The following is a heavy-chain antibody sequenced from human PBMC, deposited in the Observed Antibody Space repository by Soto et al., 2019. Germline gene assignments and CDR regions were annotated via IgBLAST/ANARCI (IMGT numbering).Heavy chain of an antibody. J-gene: IGHJ6*03. D-gene: IGHD4-17*01. CDR2: IYYSGST. V-gene: IGHV4-59*04. CDR3: ARATDYGDYPSYMDV. CDR1: GGSISSYY. Sequence: SETLSLTCTVSGGSISSYYWSWIRQPPGKGLEWIGYIYYSGSTYYNPSLKSRVTISVDTSKNQFSLKLSSVTAADTAVYYCARATDYGDYPSYMDVWGKGTTVTVSS.